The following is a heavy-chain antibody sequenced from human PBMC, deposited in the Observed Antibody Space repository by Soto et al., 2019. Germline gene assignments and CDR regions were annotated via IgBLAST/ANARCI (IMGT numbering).Heavy chain of an antibody. CDR3: ARSKGSKYGMDV. CDR1: GFTFSSYS. CDR2: ISSSSYI. D-gene: IGHD3-10*01. J-gene: IGHJ6*02. V-gene: IGHV3-21*01. Sequence: PGGSLRLSCAASGFTFSSYSMNWVRQAPGKGLEWVSSISSSSYIYYADSVKGRFTISRDNAKNSLYLQMNSLRAEATAVYYCARSKGSKYGMDVWGRGTTGTVSS.